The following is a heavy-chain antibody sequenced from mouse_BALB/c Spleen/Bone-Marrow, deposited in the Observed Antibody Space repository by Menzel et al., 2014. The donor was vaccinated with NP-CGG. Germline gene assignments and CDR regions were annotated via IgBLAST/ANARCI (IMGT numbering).Heavy chain of an antibody. CDR2: IWAGGST. D-gene: IGHD2-3*01. V-gene: IGHV2-9*02. J-gene: IGHJ2*01. CDR1: GFSLTSYG. CDR3: ARDRGYYKDVGDY. Sequence: VMLVESGPGLVAPSQSLSITCTVPGFSLTSYGVHWVRQPPGKGLEWLGVIWAGGSTNYNSALMSRLSISKDNSESQVFLKMNSLQTDDTAIYYCARDRGYYKDVGDYWGQGTTLTVSS.